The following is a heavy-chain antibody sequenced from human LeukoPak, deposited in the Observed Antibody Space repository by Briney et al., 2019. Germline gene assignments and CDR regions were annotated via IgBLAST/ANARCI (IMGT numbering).Heavy chain of an antibody. J-gene: IGHJ3*01. CDR2: ISRSSSYI. Sequence: GGSLRLSCAASGFTLSSYTMTWVRQAPGKGLEWVSSISRSSSYIYYVDSVKGRFTISRDNAKKSLFLQMNSLRAEDTAVYYCARISSSNWYNERGAFDVWGQGTMVTVSS. CDR3: ARISSSNWYNERGAFDV. D-gene: IGHD6-13*01. CDR1: GFTLSSYT. V-gene: IGHV3-21*01.